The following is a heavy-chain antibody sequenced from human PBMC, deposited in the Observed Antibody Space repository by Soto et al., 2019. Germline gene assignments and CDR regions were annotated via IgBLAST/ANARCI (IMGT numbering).Heavy chain of an antibody. J-gene: IGHJ4*02. CDR2: MYYSGST. Sequence: QLQLQESGPGLVKPSETLSLTCTVSGGSISSSNYHWGWIRQPPGKGLEWIGSMYYSGSTYYNPSLKSRVTISVDTSKNQFSLKLTSVTAADTAVYHGARHVGNSPPGSWGQGTLVTVSS. V-gene: IGHV4-39*01. CDR1: GGSISSSNYH. D-gene: IGHD1-26*01. CDR3: ARHVGNSPPGS.